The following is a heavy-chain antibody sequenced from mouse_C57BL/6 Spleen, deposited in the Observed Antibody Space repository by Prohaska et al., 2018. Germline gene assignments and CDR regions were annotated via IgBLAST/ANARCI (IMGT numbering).Heavy chain of an antibody. V-gene: IGHV4-1*01. D-gene: IGHD4-1*01. CDR2: INPDSSTI. CDR3: ASPNWDWYFDV. CDR1: GIDFSRYW. Sequence: EVKLLQSGGGLVQPGGSLKLSCAASGIDFSRYWMSWVRRAPGKGLEWIGEINPDSSTINYAPSLKDKFIISRDNAKKTLYLQMSKVRSEDTALYYCASPNWDWYFDVWGTGTTVTVSS. J-gene: IGHJ1*03.